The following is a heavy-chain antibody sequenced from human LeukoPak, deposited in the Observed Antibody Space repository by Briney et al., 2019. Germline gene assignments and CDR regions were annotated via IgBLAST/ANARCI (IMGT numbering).Heavy chain of an antibody. V-gene: IGHV3-21*01. D-gene: IGHD3-22*01. CDR3: ARDLYRIVVVPHYFDY. Sequence: PRGSLRLSCAASGFTFSSYSMNWVRQAPGKGLEWVSSISSSSSYIYYADSVKGRFTISRDNAKNSLYLQMNSLRAEDTAVYYCARDLYRIVVVPHYFDYWGQGTLVTVSS. CDR1: GFTFSSYS. J-gene: IGHJ4*02. CDR2: ISSSSSYI.